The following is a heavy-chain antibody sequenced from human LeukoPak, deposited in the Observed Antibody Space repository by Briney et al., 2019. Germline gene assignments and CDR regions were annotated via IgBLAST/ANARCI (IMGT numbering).Heavy chain of an antibody. Sequence: GGSLRLSCSASGFIFRDYTMTWVRQAPGKGLEWVSHIRSSGADIRYADSVKGRFTISRDDAKNSLFLQMNSLRAEDTAVYYCARDKDWAFDYWGQGTLVTVSS. D-gene: IGHD3/OR15-3a*01. CDR2: IRSSGADI. J-gene: IGHJ4*02. CDR3: ARDKDWAFDY. V-gene: IGHV3-21*05. CDR1: GFIFRDYT.